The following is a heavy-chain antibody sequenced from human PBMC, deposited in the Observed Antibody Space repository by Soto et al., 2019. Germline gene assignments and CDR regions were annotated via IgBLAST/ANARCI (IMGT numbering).Heavy chain of an antibody. D-gene: IGHD3-22*01. CDR2: INIGGDNT. CDR1: GGSVSSGSYY. CDR3: ARRAYYFDGTGSHAFDI. J-gene: IGHJ3*02. Sequence: ETLSLTCTVSGGSVSSGSYYWSWVRQAPGKGLEWVSAINIGGDNTFYTDSVKGRFTISRDNSKNMLYLEMNSLTAEDTAVYYCARRAYYFDGTGSHAFDIWGQGTRVTVSS. V-gene: IGHV3-53*01.